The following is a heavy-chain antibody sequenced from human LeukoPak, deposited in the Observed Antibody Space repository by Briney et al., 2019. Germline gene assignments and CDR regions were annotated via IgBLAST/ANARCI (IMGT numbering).Heavy chain of an antibody. V-gene: IGHV3-23*01. J-gene: IGHJ4*02. Sequence: GGSLRLSCAGSGFTFSSYAMSWVRQAPGKGLEWVSGISSGGGSTYYADSVKGRFTISRDNSKNTLDLEMNSLRAEDTAVYYCAKDVVGYYFTYWSGCFDHWGQGTLVTVSS. D-gene: IGHD2-8*02. CDR1: GFTFSSYA. CDR2: ISSGGGST. CDR3: AKDVVGYYFTYWSGCFDH.